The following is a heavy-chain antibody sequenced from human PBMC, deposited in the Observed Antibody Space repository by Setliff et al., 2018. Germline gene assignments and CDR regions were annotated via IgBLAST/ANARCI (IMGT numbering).Heavy chain of an antibody. J-gene: IGHJ4*02. V-gene: IGHV1-46*01. CDR3: ARGLIVLPGPSGDMGYFDY. CDR1: GHTFTSYF. CDR2: INPSGGYT. D-gene: IGHD2-8*01. Sequence: GASVKVSCKASGHTFTSYFMQWVRQAPGQGLEWMGMINPSGGYTIYAQKFQGRVTMTRDTSTSTVYLELSSLRSEDTAVYYCARGLIVLPGPSGDMGYFDYWGQGTQVTVSS.